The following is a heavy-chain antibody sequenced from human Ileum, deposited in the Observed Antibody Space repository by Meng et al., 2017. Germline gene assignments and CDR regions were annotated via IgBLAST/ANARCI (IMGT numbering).Heavy chain of an antibody. CDR1: GGSSSGYY. Sequence: QVQLQLWGAGLLKPSETLSLTCAVYGGSSSGYYWSWIRQPPGKGLEWIGEINHSGSTNYNPSLKSRVTISVDTSKNQFSLKLSSVTAADTAVYYCARGGPWFDPWGQGTLVTVSS. J-gene: IGHJ5*02. CDR3: ARGGPWFDP. CDR2: INHSGST. V-gene: IGHV4-34*01.